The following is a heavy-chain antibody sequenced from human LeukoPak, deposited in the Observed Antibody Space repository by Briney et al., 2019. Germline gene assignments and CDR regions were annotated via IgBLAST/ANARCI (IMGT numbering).Heavy chain of an antibody. D-gene: IGHD6-6*01. J-gene: IGHJ5*02. Sequence: GGSLRLSCAASGFTFSSYAMSWVRQAPGKGLEWVSAISGSGGSAYYADSVKGRFTISRDNSKNTLYLQMNSLRAEDTAVYYCAKDPYSSSANWFDPWGQGTLVTVSS. CDR3: AKDPYSSSANWFDP. CDR1: GFTFSSYA. CDR2: ISGSGGSA. V-gene: IGHV3-23*01.